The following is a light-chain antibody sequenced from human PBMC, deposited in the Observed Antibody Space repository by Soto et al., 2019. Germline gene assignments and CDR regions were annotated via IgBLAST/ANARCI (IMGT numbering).Light chain of an antibody. CDR2: DAS. CDR1: QSISSW. Sequence: DIQMTQSPSTLSASVGDRVTITCRASQSISSWLAWYQQKPGKAPKLLIYDASSLKSGVPSRFSGSGSGTEFTLTISSLQPDDFATYYGQQYNSYWTFGQGTKVEIK. V-gene: IGKV1-5*01. J-gene: IGKJ1*01. CDR3: QQYNSYWT.